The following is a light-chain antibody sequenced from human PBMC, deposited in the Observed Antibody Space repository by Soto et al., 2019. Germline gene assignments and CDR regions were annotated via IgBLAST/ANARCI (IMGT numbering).Light chain of an antibody. Sequence: DIVVTQSPHSLAVSLGERATINCKSSQSILYSSNNKNYLAWYQQRPGQPPKLLIYWASTRESGVPDRFSGSGSGSDFTLTISSLQAEDVATYYCQHYYTAPYTFGQGTKLEIK. CDR2: WAS. V-gene: IGKV4-1*01. CDR1: QSILYSSNNKNY. CDR3: QHYYTAPYT. J-gene: IGKJ2*01.